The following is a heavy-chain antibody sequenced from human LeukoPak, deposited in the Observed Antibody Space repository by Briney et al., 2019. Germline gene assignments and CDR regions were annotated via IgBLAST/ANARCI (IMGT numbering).Heavy chain of an antibody. CDR2: INQYESEK. CDR3: ARWLSDKIDSNGYLDY. J-gene: IGHJ4*02. CDR1: GFTFSSYW. D-gene: IGHD5-18*01. V-gene: IGHV3-7*01. Sequence: GGSLRLSCAASGFTFSSYWMSWVRQGPGKGLEWVANINQYESEKYYVDSVKGRFTISRDNAKNSLYLQMNSLRAEDTAMYYCARWLSDKIDSNGYLDYWGQGTLVAVSS.